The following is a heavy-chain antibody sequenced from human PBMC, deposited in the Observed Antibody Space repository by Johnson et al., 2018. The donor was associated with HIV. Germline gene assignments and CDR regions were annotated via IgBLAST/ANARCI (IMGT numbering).Heavy chain of an antibody. V-gene: IGHV3-74*02. J-gene: IGHJ3*02. Sequence: VQLVESGGGVVRPGGSLRLSCAASGFTFSSYWMHWVRQAPGKGLVWVSRINSDGSSTSYADSVKGRFTISRDNAKNTLYLQMNSLRAEETAVYYCARACRDGYTCDAFDIWGQGTMVTVSS. CDR1: GFTFSSYW. CDR2: INSDGSST. D-gene: IGHD5-24*01. CDR3: ARACRDGYTCDAFDI.